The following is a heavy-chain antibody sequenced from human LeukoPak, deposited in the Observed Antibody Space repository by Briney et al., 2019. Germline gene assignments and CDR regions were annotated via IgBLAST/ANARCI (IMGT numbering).Heavy chain of an antibody. J-gene: IGHJ3*02. CDR3: AKMTAPGGGAFDI. V-gene: IGHV3-23*01. CDR2: ISDNGGST. Sequence: PGESLRLSCAASGFTFTNYAMNWVRQGPGKGLEWVSTISDNGGSTYYADSVRGRFTISRDNSKNTLYLQMNSLRAEDTAIYYCAKMTAPGGGAFDIWGQGTLVTVSS. CDR1: GFTFTNYA. D-gene: IGHD3-16*01.